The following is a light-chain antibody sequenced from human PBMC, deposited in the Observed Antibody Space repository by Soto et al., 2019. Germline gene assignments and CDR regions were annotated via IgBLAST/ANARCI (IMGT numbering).Light chain of an antibody. V-gene: IGKV1-9*01. CDR2: ETS. CDR1: QGIDSY. CDR3: QQYRSFPST. J-gene: IGKJ1*01. Sequence: LPQSPSSLSASVGDRVTITCLASQGIDSYLAWYQQRPGKVPKLLIYETSILQSGVSSRFSGSGSGTDFTLTISSLQPEDFATYYCQQYRSFPSTFGQGTKVENK.